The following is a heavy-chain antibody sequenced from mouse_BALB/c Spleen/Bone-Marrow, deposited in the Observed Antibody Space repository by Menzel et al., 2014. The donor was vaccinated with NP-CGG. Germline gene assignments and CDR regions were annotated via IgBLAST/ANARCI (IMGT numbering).Heavy chain of an antibody. Sequence: VQLKESGAELVKPGASVKLSCTASGFNIKDTYMHWVKQRPEQGLEWIGRIDPANGNTKYDPKFQGKATITADTSSNTAYLQLSSLPSEDTAVYYCTTYYGSRFTYWGQGTLGTVSA. V-gene: IGHV14-3*02. J-gene: IGHJ3*01. CDR2: IDPANGNT. CDR3: TTYYGSRFTY. D-gene: IGHD2-9*01. CDR1: GFNIKDTY.